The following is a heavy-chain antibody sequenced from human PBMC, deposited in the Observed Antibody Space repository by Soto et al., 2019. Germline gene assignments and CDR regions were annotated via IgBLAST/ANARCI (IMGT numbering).Heavy chain of an antibody. CDR3: ARPYTSSSNWFDP. J-gene: IGHJ5*02. D-gene: IGHD1-26*01. V-gene: IGHV1-2*06. Sequence: GASVKVSCKALGYTFTGYYMHWVRQAPGQGPEWMGRLNPDSGDTIYAQRFQGRVTMTRDTSISTAYMELSSLRSDDTAVYYCARPYTSSSNWFDPWGPGTLVTVS. CDR2: LNPDSGDT. CDR1: GYTFTGYY.